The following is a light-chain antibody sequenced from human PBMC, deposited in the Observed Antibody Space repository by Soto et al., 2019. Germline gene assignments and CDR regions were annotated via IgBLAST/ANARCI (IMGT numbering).Light chain of an antibody. V-gene: IGKV1-5*03. CDR1: QIINTW. CDR3: QQYETYSGT. Sequence: DIQMTQSPSSLSASVGDRVNITCRASQIINTWLAWYQQKPGKAPKLLIYRASNLLSGVPSRFSGSGSGTEFTLTISSLQPDDFSIYYCQQYETYSGTFGPGTNVDL. J-gene: IGKJ3*01. CDR2: RAS.